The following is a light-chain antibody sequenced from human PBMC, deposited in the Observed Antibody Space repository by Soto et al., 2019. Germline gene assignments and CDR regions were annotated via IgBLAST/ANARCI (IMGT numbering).Light chain of an antibody. J-gene: IGKJ1*01. Sequence: EIVMTQSPATLSVSPGERATLSCRASQSVFSNLPWYQQKPGQAPRLLISGASTRASGVPARFSGSGSGTDFTLTIISLQSEDFAIYYCQQYNNGPRTFGQGIKVDIK. CDR2: GAS. CDR3: QQYNNGPRT. V-gene: IGKV3-15*01. CDR1: QSVFSN.